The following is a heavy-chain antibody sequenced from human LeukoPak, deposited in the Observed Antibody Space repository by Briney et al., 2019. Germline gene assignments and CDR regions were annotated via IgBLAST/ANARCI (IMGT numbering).Heavy chain of an antibody. J-gene: IGHJ6*03. CDR1: GFTFSSYA. CDR2: ISGSGGST. CDR3: APRASVVVVAATSAAYYYYYMDV. Sequence: GGSLRLSCAASGFTFSSYAMSWVRQAPGKGLEWVSAISGSGGSTYYADSVKGRFTISRDNSKNTLYLQMNSLRAEDTTVYYCAPRASVVVVAATSAAYYYYYMDVWGKGTTVTVSS. D-gene: IGHD2-15*01. V-gene: IGHV3-23*01.